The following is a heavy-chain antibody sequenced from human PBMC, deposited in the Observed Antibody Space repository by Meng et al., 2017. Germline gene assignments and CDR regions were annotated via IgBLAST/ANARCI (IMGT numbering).Heavy chain of an antibody. Sequence: GESLKISCAASGFTFSDYYMSWIRQAPGKGLEWVSYISSSGSTIYYADSVKGRFTISRDNAKNSLYLQMKSLRAEDTALYHCAREMILFHPLQSGSLRQAFDIWGQGTMVTVSS. D-gene: IGHD1-26*01. J-gene: IGHJ3*02. V-gene: IGHV3-11*01. CDR1: GFTFSDYY. CDR3: AREMILFHPLQSGSLRQAFDI. CDR2: ISSSGSTI.